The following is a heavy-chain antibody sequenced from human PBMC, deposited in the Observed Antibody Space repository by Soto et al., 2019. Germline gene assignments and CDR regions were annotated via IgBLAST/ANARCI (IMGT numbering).Heavy chain of an antibody. J-gene: IGHJ4*02. CDR1: GFIFSAYP. CDR3: ARGDDYVPFDY. D-gene: IGHD4-17*01. V-gene: IGHV3-64*01. CDR2: IRTIGGST. Sequence: EVQLVESGGGLVQPGGSLRLSCAASGFIFSAYPMHWVRQAPGKGLEYVSAIRTIGGSTYYANSVKGRFTISRDNSKNTLYLQMGSLRAEDMAIYYCARGDDYVPFDYWGQGTVVTVSS.